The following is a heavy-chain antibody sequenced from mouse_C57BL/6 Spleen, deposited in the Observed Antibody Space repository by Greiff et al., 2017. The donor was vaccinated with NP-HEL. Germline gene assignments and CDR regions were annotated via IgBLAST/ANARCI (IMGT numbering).Heavy chain of an antibody. J-gene: IGHJ2*01. CDR1: GYTFTSYW. V-gene: IGHV1-50*01. CDR2: IDPSDSYT. D-gene: IGHD2-1*01. CDR3: ARYLYYGNYYFDY. Sequence: QVQLQQPGAELVKPGASVKLSCKASGYTFTSYWMQWVKQRPGQGLEWIGEIDPSDSYTNYNQKFKGKATLTVDTSSSTAYMQLSSLTSEDSAVYYCARYLYYGNYYFDYWGQGTTLTVSS.